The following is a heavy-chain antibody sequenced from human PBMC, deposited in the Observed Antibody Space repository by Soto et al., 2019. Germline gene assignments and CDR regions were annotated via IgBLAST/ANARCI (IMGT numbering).Heavy chain of an antibody. Sequence: GGSLRLSCAASGFTFSSYAMHWVRQAPGKGLEWVAVISYDGSNKYYADSVKGRFTISRDNSKNTLYLQMNSLRAEDTAVYYCARDRSSSGWLLFYYFDYWGQGTLVTVSS. CDR2: ISYDGSNK. V-gene: IGHV3-30-3*01. CDR3: ARDRSSSGWLLFYYFDY. CDR1: GFTFSSYA. D-gene: IGHD6-19*01. J-gene: IGHJ4*02.